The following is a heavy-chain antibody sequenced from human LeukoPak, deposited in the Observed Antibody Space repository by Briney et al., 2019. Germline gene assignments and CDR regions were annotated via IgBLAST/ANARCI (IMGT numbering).Heavy chain of an antibody. D-gene: IGHD1-26*01. CDR3: AKVGELLPGY. Sequence: GGSLRLSCAASGFTFSSYGMHWVRQAPGKGLEWVAVISYDGSNKYYADSVKGRFTISRDNSKNTLYLQMNSLRAEDTAVYYCAKVGELLPGYWGQGTLVTVSS. V-gene: IGHV3-30*18. CDR1: GFTFSSYG. CDR2: ISYDGSNK. J-gene: IGHJ4*02.